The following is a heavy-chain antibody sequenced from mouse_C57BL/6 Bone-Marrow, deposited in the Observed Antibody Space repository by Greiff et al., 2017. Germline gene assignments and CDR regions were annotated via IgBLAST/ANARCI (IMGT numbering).Heavy chain of an antibody. J-gene: IGHJ3*01. CDR3: ARFYGNYDCFAY. V-gene: IGHV14-2*01. CDR2: IDPEDGDT. D-gene: IGHD2-1*01. Sequence: VQLKQSGAELVKPGASVKLSCTASGFNITDYYMHWVKQRTEQGLEWIGRIDPEDGDTNYAPTFQGKATITADTSSNTAYLQLSSLTSEDTAVYYCARFYGNYDCFAYWGQGTLVTVSA. CDR1: GFNITDYY.